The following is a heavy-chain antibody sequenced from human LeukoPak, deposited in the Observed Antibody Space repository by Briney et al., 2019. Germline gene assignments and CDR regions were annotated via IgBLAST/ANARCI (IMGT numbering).Heavy chain of an antibody. Sequence: SETLSLTCALYGGSFSNYYWSWLRQPPGKGLEWIGEINHSGTTNYNPSLKSRVTISVDTSKNQFSLKLSSVTAADTAVYYCASRFDPWGQGTLVTVSS. V-gene: IGHV4-34*01. CDR2: INHSGTT. J-gene: IGHJ5*02. CDR3: ASRFDP. CDR1: GGSFSNYY.